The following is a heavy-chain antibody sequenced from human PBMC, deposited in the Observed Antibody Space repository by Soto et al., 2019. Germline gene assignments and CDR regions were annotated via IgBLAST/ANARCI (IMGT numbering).Heavy chain of an antibody. J-gene: IGHJ5*02. Sequence: QLQLQESGPGLVKPSETLSLTCTVSGGSISGSPYHWGWIRQPPGKGPEWIGDIYSSGTTYYNSWRESRLAISIDASKDTFSLKLGSVTAADTAVYDCARRTAVAGGWCDPWGQGTLVTVSS. CDR1: GGSISGSPYH. CDR3: ARRTAVAGGWCDP. D-gene: IGHD6-19*01. V-gene: IGHV4-39*02. CDR2: IYSSGTT.